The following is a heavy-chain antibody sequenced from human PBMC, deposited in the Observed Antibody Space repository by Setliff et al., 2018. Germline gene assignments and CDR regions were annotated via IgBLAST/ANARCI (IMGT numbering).Heavy chain of an antibody. V-gene: IGHV1-69*13. CDR3: ARDTNRFVVVPAAAMDV. J-gene: IGHJ6*03. Sequence: ASVKVSCKASGGTFSSYAISWVRQAPGQGLEWMGGIIPIFGTANYAQKFQGRVTITADESTSTAYMELSSLRSEDTAVYYCARDTNRFVVVPAAAMDVWGKGTTVTVSS. CDR2: IIPIFGTA. CDR1: GGTFSSYA. D-gene: IGHD2-2*01.